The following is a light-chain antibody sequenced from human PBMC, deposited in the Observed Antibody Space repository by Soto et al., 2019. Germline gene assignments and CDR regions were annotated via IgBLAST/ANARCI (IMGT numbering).Light chain of an antibody. Sequence: IQLTHSPSSLSASVGDRFTITCLASQGINTFLAWYQQKAGKAPKLLIYAASTLQSGVPSRFSGSGSGTDFTLTISSLQSEDFATYYCQQLNSYPITFGQGTRLEIK. CDR3: QQLNSYPIT. V-gene: IGKV1-9*01. CDR2: AAS. J-gene: IGKJ5*01. CDR1: QGINTF.